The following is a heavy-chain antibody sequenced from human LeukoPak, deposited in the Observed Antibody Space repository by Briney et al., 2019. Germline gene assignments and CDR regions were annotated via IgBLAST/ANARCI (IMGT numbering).Heavy chain of an antibody. D-gene: IGHD1-26*01. CDR2: INPNSGGT. CDR3: AREWELLRKYLYH. V-gene: IGHV1-2*02. J-gene: IGHJ1*01. CDR1: GYTFTGYY. Sequence: ASVKVSCKASGYTFTGYYLHWVRQAPGQGLDWMGWINPNSGGTTYAQNFKGRVTMTWDTSISTAYMELSRLRSDDTAVYYCAREWELLRKYLYHWGQGTLVTVSS.